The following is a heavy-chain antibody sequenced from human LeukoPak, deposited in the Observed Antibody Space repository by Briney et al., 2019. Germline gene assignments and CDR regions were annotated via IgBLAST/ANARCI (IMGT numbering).Heavy chain of an antibody. Sequence: GGSLRLSCAASGFTFSDYYMSWIRQAPGKVLVWVSYISSSGSTIYYADSVKGRFTISRDNAKNSLYLQMNSLRAEDTAVYYCAREWYYYDSSGYYPLDYWGQGTLVTVSS. V-gene: IGHV3-11*01. D-gene: IGHD3-22*01. J-gene: IGHJ4*02. CDR2: ISSSGSTI. CDR1: GFTFSDYY. CDR3: AREWYYYDSSGYYPLDY.